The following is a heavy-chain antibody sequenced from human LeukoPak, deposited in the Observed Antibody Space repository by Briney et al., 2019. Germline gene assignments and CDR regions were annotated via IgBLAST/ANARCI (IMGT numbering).Heavy chain of an antibody. V-gene: IGHV3-23*01. D-gene: IGHD6-19*01. CDR1: GFTFSNYV. Sequence: GGSLRLSCATSGFTFSNYVMSWVRQAPGKGLEWVSAISGNSGSTYYADSVKGRFTISRDNSKNTVYLQMNSVRAEDTAVYYCAKGSGSARPYYFDFWGQGTLVTVSS. CDR3: AKGSGSARPYYFDF. CDR2: ISGNSGST. J-gene: IGHJ4*02.